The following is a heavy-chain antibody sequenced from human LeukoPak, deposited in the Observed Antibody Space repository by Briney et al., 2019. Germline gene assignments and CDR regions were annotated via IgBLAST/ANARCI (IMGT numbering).Heavy chain of an antibody. D-gene: IGHD2-2*01. CDR1: GYTFTSYA. Sequence: ASVKVSCKASGYTFTSYAMNWVRQAPGQGLEWMGWINTNTGNPTYAQGSTGRFVFSLDTSVSTAYLQISSLKAEDTAVYYCARLDYCSSTSCYSAFDIWGQGTMVTVSS. CDR3: ARLDYCSSTSCYSAFDI. V-gene: IGHV7-4-1*02. J-gene: IGHJ3*02. CDR2: INTNTGNP.